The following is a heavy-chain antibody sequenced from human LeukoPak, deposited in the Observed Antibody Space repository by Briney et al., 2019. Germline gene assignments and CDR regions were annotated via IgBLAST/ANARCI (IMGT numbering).Heavy chain of an antibody. Sequence: PGGSLRLSCAASGFTFSSYGMHWVRQAPGKGLEWVAVISYDGSNKYYADSVKGRFTISRDNSKNTLYLQMNSLRAEDTAVYYCAKDPSGGVYFDYWGQGTLVTVSS. CDR1: GFTFSSYG. V-gene: IGHV3-30*18. D-gene: IGHD1-26*01. J-gene: IGHJ4*02. CDR2: ISYDGSNK. CDR3: AKDPSGGVYFDY.